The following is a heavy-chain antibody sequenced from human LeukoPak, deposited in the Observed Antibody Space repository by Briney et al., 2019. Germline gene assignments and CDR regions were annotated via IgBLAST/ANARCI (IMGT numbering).Heavy chain of an antibody. CDR1: GYTFTSYD. D-gene: IGHD6-19*01. CDR3: ARDGYSSGWYVVDY. Sequence: ASVNVSCTASGYTFTSYDINWVRQATGQGLEWMGWMNPNSGNTGYAQKFQGRVTMTRNTSISTAYMELSSLRSEDTAVYYCARDGYSSGWYVVDYWGQGTLVTVSS. CDR2: MNPNSGNT. V-gene: IGHV1-8*01. J-gene: IGHJ4*02.